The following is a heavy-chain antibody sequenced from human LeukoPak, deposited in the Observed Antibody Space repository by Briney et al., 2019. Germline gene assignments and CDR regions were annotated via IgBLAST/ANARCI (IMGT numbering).Heavy chain of an antibody. CDR2: ISSSSSYI. D-gene: IGHD3-10*01. J-gene: IGHJ4*02. CDR1: GFTFSSYS. V-gene: IGHV3-21*01. Sequence: GGSLRLSCAASGFTFSSYSMNWVRQAPGKGLEWVSSISSSSSYIYYADSVKGRFTISRDNAKNSLYLQMNSLRAEDTAVYYCARRSYGSGSYYQGNYFDYWGQGTLVTASS. CDR3: ARRSYGSGSYYQGNYFDY.